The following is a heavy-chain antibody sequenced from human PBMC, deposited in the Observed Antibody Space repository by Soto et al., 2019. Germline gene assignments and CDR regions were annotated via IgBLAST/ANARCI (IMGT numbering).Heavy chain of an antibody. J-gene: IGHJ5*02. CDR2: ISVNNDNT. CDR3: ATSYDSGFDP. D-gene: IGHD5-12*01. CDR1: GYSCSIYG. Sequence: GASVKVPFKASGYSCSIYGISWVRQAPGQWLEWMGWISVNNDNTNYAPKFQGRVTMTTDTSTSTAYMELRSLRSDDTAVYYCATSYDSGFDPWGQGTLVTISS. V-gene: IGHV1-18*04.